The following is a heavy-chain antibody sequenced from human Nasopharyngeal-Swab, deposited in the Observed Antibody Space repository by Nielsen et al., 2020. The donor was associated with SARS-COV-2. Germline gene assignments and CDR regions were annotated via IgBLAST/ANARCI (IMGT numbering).Heavy chain of an antibody. CDR3: ARGGYSGYDFTPADYYYYGMDV. CDR1: GYTFTGYY. D-gene: IGHD5-12*01. Sequence: ASVKVSCKASGYTFTGYYMHWVRQAPGQGLVWMGRINPNSGGTNYAQKFQGRVTMTRDTSISTAYMELSRLRSDDTVVYYCARGGYSGYDFTPADYYYYGMDVWGQGTTVTVSS. CDR2: INPNSGGT. V-gene: IGHV1-2*05. J-gene: IGHJ6*02.